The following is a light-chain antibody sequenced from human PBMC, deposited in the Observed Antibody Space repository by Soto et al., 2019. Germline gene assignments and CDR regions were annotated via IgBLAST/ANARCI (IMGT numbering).Light chain of an antibody. Sequence: EIVLTQSPGTLSLSPGERSTLSCRSSQSVSSSYLAWYQQRPGQAPRLLVYGASTRATGTPARFSGSGSGTDFTLTISRLEPEDFALYYCQQYVTSAITFGQGTRLEIK. CDR1: QSVSSSY. V-gene: IGKV3-20*01. J-gene: IGKJ5*01. CDR2: GAS. CDR3: QQYVTSAIT.